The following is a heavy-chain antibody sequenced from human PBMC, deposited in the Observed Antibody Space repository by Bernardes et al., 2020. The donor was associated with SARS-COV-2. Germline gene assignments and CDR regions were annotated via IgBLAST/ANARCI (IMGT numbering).Heavy chain of an antibody. CDR1: GFTSSSYA. D-gene: IGHD6-19*01. CDR2: LSGSGGST. V-gene: IGHV3-23*01. CDR3: AKGLCSGWYPIPPPFDY. Sequence: GGSLRLSCAASGFTSSSYAMSRVRQAPGKGLEWVSALSGSGGSTYYADSVKGRFTISRDNSKNTLYLQMNSLRAEDTAVYYCAKGLCSGWYPIPPPFDYWGQGTLVTVSS. J-gene: IGHJ4*02.